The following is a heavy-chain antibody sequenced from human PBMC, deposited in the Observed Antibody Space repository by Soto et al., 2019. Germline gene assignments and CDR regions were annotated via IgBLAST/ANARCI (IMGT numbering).Heavy chain of an antibody. CDR2: IYYSGST. V-gene: IGHV4-59*08. D-gene: IGHD2-15*01. CDR1: GGSISSYY. J-gene: IGHJ4*02. Sequence: QVQLQESGPGLVKPSETLSLTCTVSGGSISSYYWSWIRQPPGKGLEWIGNIYYSGSTNYNPSLKSPVTISVDTSKNQFSLKLSAVTAADTAVYYCARHYCSGGSCRSYFDYWAQGTLVTVSS. CDR3: ARHYCSGGSCRSYFDY.